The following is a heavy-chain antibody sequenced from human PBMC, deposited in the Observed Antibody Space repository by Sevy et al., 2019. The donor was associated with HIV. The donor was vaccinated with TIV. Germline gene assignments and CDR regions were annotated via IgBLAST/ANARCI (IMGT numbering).Heavy chain of an antibody. CDR1: NGSISDYY. Sequence: SETLSLTCTVSNGSISDYYWSWIRQPPGKGLEWIGYIYYTGSTNYNPSLKSPVTISIDTSKSQFSLKLSSVAAADTAVYFCARREDNWFDPWGQGTLVTVSS. V-gene: IGHV4-59*01. J-gene: IGHJ5*02. CDR3: ARREDNWFDP. CDR2: IYYTGST. D-gene: IGHD1-26*01.